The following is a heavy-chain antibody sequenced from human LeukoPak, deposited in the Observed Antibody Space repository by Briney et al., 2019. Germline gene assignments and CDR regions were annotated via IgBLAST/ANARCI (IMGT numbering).Heavy chain of an antibody. V-gene: IGHV3-64*01. CDR1: GFTFSSYA. J-gene: IGHJ6*03. Sequence: GGSLRLSCAASGFTFSSYAMHWVRQAPGKGLGYVSAISSNGGSTYYANSVKGRFTISRDNSKNTLYLQMGSLRAEDMAVYYCASVNPYYYYMDVWGKGTTVTISS. D-gene: IGHD1-14*01. CDR2: ISSNGGST. CDR3: ASVNPYYYYMDV.